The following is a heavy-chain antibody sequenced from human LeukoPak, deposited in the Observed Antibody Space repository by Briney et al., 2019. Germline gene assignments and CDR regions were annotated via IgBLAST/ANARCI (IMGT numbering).Heavy chain of an antibody. CDR2: IKSDTDGGTT. V-gene: IGHV3-15*01. CDR3: TTEYYYDSSGYRTFDY. J-gene: IGHJ4*02. D-gene: IGHD3-22*01. Sequence: PGGSLRLSCAASGFTFSNAWMSWVRQAPGKGLEWVARIKSDTDGGTTDYAAPVKGRVTISRDDSKNTLYLQMNSLKTEDTAVYYCTTEYYYDSSGYRTFDYWGQGTLVTVSS. CDR1: GFTFSNAW.